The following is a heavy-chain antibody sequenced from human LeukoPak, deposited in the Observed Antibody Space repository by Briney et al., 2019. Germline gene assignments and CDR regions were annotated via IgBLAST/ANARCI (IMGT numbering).Heavy chain of an antibody. CDR1: GFTFSSYS. CDR3: ARDGGWHYDFWSGSYGY. V-gene: IGHV3-21*01. D-gene: IGHD3-3*01. J-gene: IGHJ4*02. Sequence: GGSLRLSCAASGFTFSSYSMNWVRQAPGKGLEWVSSISSSSSYIYYADSVKGRFTISRDNAKNSLYLQMNSLRAEDTAVYYCARDGGWHYDFWSGSYGYWGQGTLVTVSS. CDR2: ISSSSSYI.